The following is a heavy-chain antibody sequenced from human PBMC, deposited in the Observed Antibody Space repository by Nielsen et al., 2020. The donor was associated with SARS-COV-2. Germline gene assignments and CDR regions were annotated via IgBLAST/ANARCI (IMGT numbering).Heavy chain of an antibody. D-gene: IGHD6-19*01. J-gene: IGHJ4*02. CDR2: IYSGGRT. CDR3: AKEYSSGWHTDH. V-gene: IGHV3-53*01. Sequence: GESLKISCAASGLTISRNNMTWVRQAPGKGLECVSVIYSGGRTDYADSVKGRFTVSRDNPKNMLYLQMNSLRAEDTAVYFCAKEYSSGWHTDHWGQGTLVTVSS. CDR1: GLTISRNN.